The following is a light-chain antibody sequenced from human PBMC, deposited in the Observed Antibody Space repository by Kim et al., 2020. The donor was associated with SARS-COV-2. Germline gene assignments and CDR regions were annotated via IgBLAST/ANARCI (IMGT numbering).Light chain of an antibody. Sequence: EIVMTQSPVTLSVSPGESATISSRASQSVSSKLAWYQQETGQAPRLLMYGASTRSTGIPARFSGSGSGTEFTLTISSLQYEDFAVYYCQQYNNWPPITFGQGTRLEIK. J-gene: IGKJ5*01. CDR3: QQYNNWPPIT. CDR2: GAS. CDR1: QSVSSK. V-gene: IGKV3-15*01.